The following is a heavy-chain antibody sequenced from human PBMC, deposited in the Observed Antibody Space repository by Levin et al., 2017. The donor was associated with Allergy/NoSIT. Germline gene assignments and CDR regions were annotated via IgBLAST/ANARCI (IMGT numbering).Heavy chain of an antibody. CDR1: GYTFTSYG. CDR3: ARDPPYGDYAGDAFDI. V-gene: IGHV1-18*01. Sequence: ASVKVSCKASGYTFTSYGISWVRQAPGQGLEWMGWISAYNGNTNYAQKLQGRVTMTTDTSTSTAYMELRSLRSDDTAVYYCARDPPYGDYAGDAFDIWGQGTMVTVSS. D-gene: IGHD4-17*01. CDR2: ISAYNGNT. J-gene: IGHJ3*02.